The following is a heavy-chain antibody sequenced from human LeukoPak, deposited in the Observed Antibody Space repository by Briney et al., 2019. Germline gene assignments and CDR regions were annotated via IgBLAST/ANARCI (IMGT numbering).Heavy chain of an antibody. CDR2: ITPNNGYA. Sequence: ASVKVSCKASGYAFSNSGISWVRQAPGQGLEWMGWITPNNGYAHYAQKLQGRVTMTTDTSTSTAYMELRSLRSDDTAVYYCARNKSPTLGDYWGQGTLVTVSS. CDR3: ARNKSPTLGDY. J-gene: IGHJ4*02. D-gene: IGHD1/OR15-1a*01. CDR1: GYAFSNSG. V-gene: IGHV1-18*01.